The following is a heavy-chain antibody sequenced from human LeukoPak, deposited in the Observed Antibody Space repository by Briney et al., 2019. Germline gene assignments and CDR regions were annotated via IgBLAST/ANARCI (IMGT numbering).Heavy chain of an antibody. CDR1: GFTFSSYG. J-gene: IGHJ4*02. Sequence: PGGSLRLSCAASGFTFSSYGMHWVRQAPGKGLEWVAYIQNDGSNEQYADSVKGRFSISRDSSKNILYLQMNSLRAEDTAVYYCAKDPSTMIVLYYFDYWGQGTLVTVSS. D-gene: IGHD3-22*01. CDR2: IQNDGSNE. CDR3: AKDPSTMIVLYYFDY. V-gene: IGHV3-30*02.